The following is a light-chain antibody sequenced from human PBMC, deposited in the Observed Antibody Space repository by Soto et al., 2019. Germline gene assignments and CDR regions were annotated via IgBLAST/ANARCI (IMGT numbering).Light chain of an antibody. CDR1: QSVSSRY. V-gene: IGKV3-20*01. J-gene: IGKJ2*01. Sequence: ETVLTQSPGTLSLSPGERATLSCRASQSVSSRYLAWYQQKPGQAPRLLIYSASNRATGIPERFSGSGSGTEFTLTISRLEPEDFAVYYCQQYITSPPMYTFGQGTKLEIK. CDR3: QQYITSPPMYT. CDR2: SAS.